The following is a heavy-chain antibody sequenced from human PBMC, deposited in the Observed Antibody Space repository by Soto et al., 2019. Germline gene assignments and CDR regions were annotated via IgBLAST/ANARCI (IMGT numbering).Heavy chain of an antibody. V-gene: IGHV3-30*18. D-gene: IGHD6-19*01. Sequence: VQLVESGGGVVQPGRSLRLSCAASGCTFSDYAMHWVRQAPGKGLEWVAVVSHDGRNTDYADSMKGRFTNSRDSSKNTVSLEMPSLRAEDTAVYYGAKGGRQWLVTSDFNYWGQGALVTVSS. CDR1: GCTFSDYA. J-gene: IGHJ4*02. CDR2: VSHDGRNT. CDR3: AKGGRQWLVTSDFNY.